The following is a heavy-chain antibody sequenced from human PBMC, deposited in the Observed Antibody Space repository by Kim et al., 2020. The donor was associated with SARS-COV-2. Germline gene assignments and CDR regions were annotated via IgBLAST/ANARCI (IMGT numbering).Heavy chain of an antibody. CDR3: VNGDSYVNRQFDY. D-gene: IGHD2-21*02. CDR1: GFTFSSYA. CDR2: ISSNGGST. J-gene: IGHJ4*02. V-gene: IGHV3-64D*06. Sequence: GGSLRLSCSASGFTFSSYAMHWVRQAPGKGLEYVSAISSNGGSTYYADSVKGRFTISRDNSKNTLYLQMSSLRAEDTAVYYCVNGDSYVNRQFDYWGQGTLVTVSS.